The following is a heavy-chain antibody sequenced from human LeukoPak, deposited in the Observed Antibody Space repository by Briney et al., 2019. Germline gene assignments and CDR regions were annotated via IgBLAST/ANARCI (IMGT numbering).Heavy chain of an antibody. CDR2: IYSGGST. J-gene: IGHJ4*02. D-gene: IGHD4/OR15-4a*01. CDR3: ARDPYGDRWGYFDY. V-gene: IGHV3-53*01. CDR1: GFTFSNNY. Sequence: GGSLRLSCAASGFTFSNNYMTWVRQAPGKGLEWVSVIYSGGSTYYADSVKGRFTISRDISQNTLYLQMNSLRAEDTAVYYCARDPYGDRWGYFDYWGQGTLVTVSS.